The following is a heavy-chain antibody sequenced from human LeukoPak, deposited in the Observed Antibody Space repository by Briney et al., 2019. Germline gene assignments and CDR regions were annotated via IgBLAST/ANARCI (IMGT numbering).Heavy chain of an antibody. CDR1: GRSISSSSYY. CDR3: ASTIYSNYYY. Sequence: SDSLSLTCTVSGRSISSSSYYWGWIRQPPGKGLEWIGRIYYSGSTYYNPSLKSRVTISIGTSKNQFSLKLSSVTAADTAVYYWASTIYSNYYYWGQGTLVTVSA. V-gene: IGHV4-39*01. D-gene: IGHD4-11*01. CDR2: IYYSGST. J-gene: IGHJ4*02.